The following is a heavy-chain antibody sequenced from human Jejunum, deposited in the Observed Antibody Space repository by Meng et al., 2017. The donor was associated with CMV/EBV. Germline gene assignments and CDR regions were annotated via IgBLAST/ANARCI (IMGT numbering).Heavy chain of an antibody. CDR3: ARGGIFRGIDY. CDR2: IYYNGNA. D-gene: IGHD3-10*01. V-gene: IGHV4-30-4*08. Sequence: HVQLQGPGPRLVKPSQTLSLTCTVSGDSISSGDYPWNWIRQSPGKGLEWIGYIYYNGNAYYNPSLQSRVSISVDTSKNEFSLNLNSVTAADTALYFCARGGIFRGIDYWGQGTLVTVSS. J-gene: IGHJ4*02. CDR1: GDSISSGDYP.